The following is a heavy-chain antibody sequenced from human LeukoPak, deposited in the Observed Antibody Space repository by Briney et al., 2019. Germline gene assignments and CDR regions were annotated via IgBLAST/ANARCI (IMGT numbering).Heavy chain of an antibody. Sequence: SETLSLTCAVYGGSFSGYYWSWIRQPPGKGLEWIGEINHSGSTNYNPSLKSRVTISVVTSKNQFSLKLSSVTAADTAVYYCARGTVAAPGYWGQGTLVTVSS. J-gene: IGHJ4*02. CDR1: GGSFSGYY. CDR3: ARGTVAAPGY. CDR2: INHSGST. D-gene: IGHD6-19*01. V-gene: IGHV4-34*01.